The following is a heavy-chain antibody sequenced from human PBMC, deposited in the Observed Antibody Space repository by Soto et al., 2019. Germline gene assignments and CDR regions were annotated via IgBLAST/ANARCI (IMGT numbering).Heavy chain of an antibody. V-gene: IGHV3-23*01. D-gene: IGHD3-22*01. CDR2: ISGSGGST. J-gene: IGHJ4*02. Sequence: EVQLLESGGGLVQPGGSLRLSCAASGFTFSSYAMSWVRQAPGKGLEWVSAISGSGGSTYYADSVKGRFTISRDNSKNTLYLQMNSLRAEDTAVYYCAKDRVVDAAYDSSGSFDYWGQGTLVTVSS. CDR1: GFTFSSYA. CDR3: AKDRVVDAAYDSSGSFDY.